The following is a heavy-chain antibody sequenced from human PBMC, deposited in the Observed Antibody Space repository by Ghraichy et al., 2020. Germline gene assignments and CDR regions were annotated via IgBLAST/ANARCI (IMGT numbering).Heavy chain of an antibody. J-gene: IGHJ4*02. CDR3: ARLGLRGYCGGGYCYLPY. D-gene: IGHD2-15*01. V-gene: IGHV4-39*01. Sequence: SETLSLTCTVSGGSISSDSYYWGWIRRPPGKGLEWIGSIYYSGSTYYNPSLKSRVTISVDTSKNQFSLKLSSVTAADTAVYYCARLGLRGYCGGGYCYLPYWGQGTLVTVSS. CDR2: IYYSGST. CDR1: GGSISSDSYY.